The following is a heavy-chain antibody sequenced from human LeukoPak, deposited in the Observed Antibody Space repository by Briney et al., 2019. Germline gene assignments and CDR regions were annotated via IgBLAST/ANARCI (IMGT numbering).Heavy chain of an antibody. J-gene: IGHJ4*02. V-gene: IGHV5-51*01. CDR2: MYPGDSDT. Sequence: GESLKISCKGSGYNFANSWIGWVRQMPGKGLEWIGMMYPGDSDTTYSPSFQGQVTLSADKSINTTYLQWSSLKASDTAMYYCASALKRDDILTGYYDFDYWGQGTLVTVSS. CDR3: ASALKRDDILTGYYDFDY. D-gene: IGHD3-9*01. CDR1: GYNFANSW.